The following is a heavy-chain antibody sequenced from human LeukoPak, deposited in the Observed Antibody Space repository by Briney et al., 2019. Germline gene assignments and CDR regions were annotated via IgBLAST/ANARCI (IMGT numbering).Heavy chain of an antibody. V-gene: IGHV1-2*02. Sequence: ASVKVSCNASGYTFTGYYMHWVRQAPGQGLEWMGWINPNSGGTNYAQKFQGRVTMTRDTSISTAYMELSRLRSDNTAVYYCARDPQATGYSYGGNWFDPWGQGTLVTVSS. J-gene: IGHJ5*02. CDR1: GYTFTGYY. CDR2: INPNSGGT. CDR3: ARDPQATGYSYGGNWFDP. D-gene: IGHD5-18*01.